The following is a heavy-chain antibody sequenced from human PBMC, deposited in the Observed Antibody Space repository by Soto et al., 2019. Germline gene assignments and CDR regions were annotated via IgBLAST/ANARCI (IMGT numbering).Heavy chain of an antibody. V-gene: IGHV3-23*01. D-gene: IGHD3-9*01. CDR2: ISGSGGST. Sequence: EVQLLESGGGLVQPGGSLRLSCAASGFTFSSYAMSWVRQAPGKGLEWVSAISGSGGSTYYADSVKGRFTISRDNSKNTLYLQMNSLRAEDTAVYYCAKVLRLRYFDWPQPGPETIDYWGQGTLVTVSS. CDR1: GFTFSSYA. J-gene: IGHJ4*02. CDR3: AKVLRLRYFDWPQPGPETIDY.